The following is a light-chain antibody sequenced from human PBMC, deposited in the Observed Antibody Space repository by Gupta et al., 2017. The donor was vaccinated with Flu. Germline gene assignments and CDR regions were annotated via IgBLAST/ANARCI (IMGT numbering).Light chain of an antibody. CDR1: QSVSSY. J-gene: IGKJ5*01. V-gene: IGKV3-11*01. CDR3: QQRGNWPLT. CDR2: DAS. Sequence: EIVLTQSPATLSLSPGERATLSCMASQSVSSYLAWYQQKPCQAPRLLIYDASNRDTGIPARFSGSGTGTDFTLTIIIRDPAAFAVYYCQQRGNWPLTFGQGRLLEIK.